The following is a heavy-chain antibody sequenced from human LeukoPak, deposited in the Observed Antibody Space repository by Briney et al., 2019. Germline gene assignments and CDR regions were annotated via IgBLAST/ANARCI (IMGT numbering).Heavy chain of an antibody. D-gene: IGHD4-17*01. Sequence: SETLSLTCTVSGGSINNFYWTWIRQPPGKGLECIGYVYYTGSTYYNPSLKNRATISVDTSRNQFSLRLNYVTAADTAVYYCARDSSTVTTRHFDYWGQGTLVTVSS. V-gene: IGHV4-59*01. CDR2: VYYTGST. J-gene: IGHJ4*02. CDR3: ARDSSTVTTRHFDY. CDR1: GGSINNFY.